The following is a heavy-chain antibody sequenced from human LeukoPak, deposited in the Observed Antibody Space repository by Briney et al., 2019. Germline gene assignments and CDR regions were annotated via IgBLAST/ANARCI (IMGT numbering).Heavy chain of an antibody. D-gene: IGHD2-21*02. J-gene: IGHJ6*04. V-gene: IGHV3-30*04. Sequence: PGWSLRLSCAASALTFSSYDMHWVRQAPGKVLEWVAVISYDGGNKYYADSVKGRFTISRDNSNNTLYLQMNSLRAEDTAVYYCARALTFYGMDVWGKGTTVTVSS. CDR2: ISYDGGNK. CDR1: ALTFSSYD. CDR3: ARALTFYGMDV.